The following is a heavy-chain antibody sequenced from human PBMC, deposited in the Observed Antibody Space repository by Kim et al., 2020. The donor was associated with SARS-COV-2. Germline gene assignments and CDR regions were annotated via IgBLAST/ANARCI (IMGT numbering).Heavy chain of an antibody. J-gene: IGHJ3*02. V-gene: IGHV3-73*01. CDR3: TRTPTFYDILTDFGGDAFDS. Sequence: GGSLRLSCAASGFTFSDSGIHWVRQASGKGLEWVGRIRSKTNTYATAYAASVKGRFTISRDDSKNTAYLQMNSLKTEDTAVYYCTRTPTFYDILTDFGGDAFDSWGQGRVVTVSS. D-gene: IGHD3-9*01. CDR1: GFTFSDSG. CDR2: IRSKTNTYAT.